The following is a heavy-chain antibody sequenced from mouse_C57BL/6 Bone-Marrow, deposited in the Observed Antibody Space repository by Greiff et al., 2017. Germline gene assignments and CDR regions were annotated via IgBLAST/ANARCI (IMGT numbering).Heavy chain of an antibody. V-gene: IGHV1-15*01. CDR2: IDPETGGT. CDR3: TRRSYYDYDVWYFDV. J-gene: IGHJ1*03. D-gene: IGHD2-4*01. Sequence: VQLQQSGAELVRPGASVTLSCKASGYTFTDYEMHWVKQTPVHGLEWIGAIDPETGGTAYNQKFKGKAILTADKSSSTAYMELRSLTSEDSAVYYCTRRSYYDYDVWYFDVWGTGTTVTVSS. CDR1: GYTFTDYE.